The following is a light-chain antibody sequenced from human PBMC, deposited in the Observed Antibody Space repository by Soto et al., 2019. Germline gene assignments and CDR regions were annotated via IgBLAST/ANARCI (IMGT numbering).Light chain of an antibody. J-gene: IGKJ1*01. V-gene: IGKV1-5*01. CDR3: QQYSSYWT. CDR1: QSISSW. CDR2: DAS. Sequence: DIPVTQSPSTLSTSVGDRVTITCRASQSISSWLAWYQQKPGKAPKLLIYDASNLESGVPSRFSGSGSGTEFTLTISSLQPDDFATYYCQQYSSYWTFGQGTKVDIK.